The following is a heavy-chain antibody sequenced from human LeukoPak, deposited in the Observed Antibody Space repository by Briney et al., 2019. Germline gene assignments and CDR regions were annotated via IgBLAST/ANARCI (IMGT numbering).Heavy chain of an antibody. J-gene: IGHJ4*02. CDR2: MNPNRGNT. CDR3: ARGYDDTNGYYYRLDF. Sequence: ASVNLSCKASGYIFTTYDMNWGRQATGHGLEWMGWMNPNRGNTGYAQKFQGRVTMTRNNSISTAYIELGRLRSEDTAIYYCARGYDDTNGYYYRLDFWVQGTLVTVSS. CDR1: GYIFTTYD. V-gene: IGHV1-8*01. D-gene: IGHD3-22*01.